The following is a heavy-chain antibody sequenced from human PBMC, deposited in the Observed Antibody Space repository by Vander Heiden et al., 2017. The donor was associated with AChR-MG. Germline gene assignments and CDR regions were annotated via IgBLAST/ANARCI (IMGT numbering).Heavy chain of an antibody. V-gene: IGHV3-23*01. CDR1: GFTFSSYA. CDR3: AKDSVCSGGSCYSVDY. J-gene: IGHJ4*02. D-gene: IGHD2-15*01. Sequence: EVQLLESGGGLVQPGGSLRLSCAASGFTFSSYAMTWVRQAPGKGLEWVSAISGSGGSTYYADSVKGRFTISRDNSKNTLYLQMNSLRAEDTAVYYCAKDSVCSGGSCYSVDYWGQGTLVTVSS. CDR2: ISGSGGST.